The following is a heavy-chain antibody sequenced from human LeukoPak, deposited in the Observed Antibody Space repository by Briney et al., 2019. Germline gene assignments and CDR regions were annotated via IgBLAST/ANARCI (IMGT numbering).Heavy chain of an antibody. J-gene: IGHJ5*02. CDR1: GYTFTSYG. Sequence: GASVKVSRKASGYTFTSYGISWVRQAPGQGLEWMGWISAYNGNTNYAQKLQGRVTMTTDTSTSTAYMELRSLRSDDTAVYYCARGYCSGGSCWNWFDPWGQGTLVTVSS. CDR3: ARGYCSGGSCWNWFDP. D-gene: IGHD2-15*01. V-gene: IGHV1-18*01. CDR2: ISAYNGNT.